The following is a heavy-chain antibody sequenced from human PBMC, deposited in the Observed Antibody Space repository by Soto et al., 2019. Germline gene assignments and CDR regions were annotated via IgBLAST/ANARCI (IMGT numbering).Heavy chain of an antibody. CDR1: GGSFSGFY. CDR2: INHSGST. J-gene: IGHJ4*02. V-gene: IGHV4-34*01. CDR3: AGHPYFDFWSGYYLVPG. D-gene: IGHD3-3*01. Sequence: SETLSLTCAVYGGSFSGFYWSWIRQPPGKGLEWIGEINHSGSTNYNPSLKSRVTISVDTSKNQFSLKLSSVTAADTAVYYCAGHPYFDFWSGYYLVPGWGQGTLVTVSS.